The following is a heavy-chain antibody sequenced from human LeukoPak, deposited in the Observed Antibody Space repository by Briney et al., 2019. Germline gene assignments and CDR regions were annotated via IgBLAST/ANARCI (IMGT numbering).Heavy chain of an antibody. CDR1: GGSISSGGYY. CDR2: IYYSGST. V-gene: IGHV4-31*03. CDR3: ARDRSVYYDSSGYYDYYYGMDV. Sequence: SETLSLTCTVSGGSISSGGYYWSWIRQHPGKGLEWIGYIYYSGSTYYNPSLKSRVTISVDTSKNQFSLKLSSVTAADTAVYYCARDRSVYYDSSGYYDYYYGMDVWGQGTTFTVSS. J-gene: IGHJ6*02. D-gene: IGHD3-22*01.